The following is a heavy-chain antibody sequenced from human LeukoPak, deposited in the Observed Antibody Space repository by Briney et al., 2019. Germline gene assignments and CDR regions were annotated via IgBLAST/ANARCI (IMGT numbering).Heavy chain of an antibody. CDR1: GGTFSSYA. CDR3: ARSRKRGDYGSSCDY. Sequence: SVKVSCKASGGTFSSYAISWVRQAPGQGLEWMGGIIPIFGTANYAQKFQGRVTITADKSTSTAYMELSSLRSEDTAMYYCARSRKRGDYGSSCDYWGQGTLVTVSS. D-gene: IGHD3-10*01. J-gene: IGHJ4*02. CDR2: IIPIFGTA. V-gene: IGHV1-69*06.